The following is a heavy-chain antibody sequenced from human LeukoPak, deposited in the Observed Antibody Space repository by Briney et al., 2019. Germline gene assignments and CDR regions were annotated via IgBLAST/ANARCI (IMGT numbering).Heavy chain of an antibody. CDR3: ARDQYCSSTSCYDY. Sequence: GGSLRLSCAASGFTFSSYWMSWVRQAPGKGLEWVTNIKQDGSEKYYVDSVKGRFTISRDNAKNSLYLQMNSLRAEDTAVYYCARDQYCSSTSCYDYWGQGTLVTVSS. CDR2: IKQDGSEK. J-gene: IGHJ4*02. D-gene: IGHD2-2*01. CDR1: GFTFSSYW. V-gene: IGHV3-7*01.